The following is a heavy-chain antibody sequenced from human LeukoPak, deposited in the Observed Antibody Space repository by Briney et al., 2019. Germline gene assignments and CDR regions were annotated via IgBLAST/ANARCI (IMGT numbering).Heavy chain of an antibody. D-gene: IGHD2-8*01. CDR2: ISGSGGST. J-gene: IGHJ5*02. V-gene: IGHV3-23*01. CDR1: GFTFSSYA. Sequence: GGSLRLSCAASGFTFSSYAMSWVRQAPGKGLEWVSAISGSGGSTCYADSVKGRFTISRDNSKNTLYLQMNSLRAEDTAVYYCAKDGVVLMVYDNWFDPWGQGTLVTVSS. CDR3: AKDGVVLMVYDNWFDP.